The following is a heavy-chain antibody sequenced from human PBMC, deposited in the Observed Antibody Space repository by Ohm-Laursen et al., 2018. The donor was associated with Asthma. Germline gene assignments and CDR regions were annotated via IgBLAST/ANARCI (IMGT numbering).Heavy chain of an antibody. Sequence: GSLRLSCAASGFTFSSYSMNWVRQAPGKGLEWVSSISSSSSYTNYADSVKGRFTISRDNAKNSLYLQMNSLRAEDTAVYYCARGLYYYDSSGYYYFDYWGQGTLVTVSS. CDR2: ISSSSSYT. V-gene: IGHV3-21*01. CDR1: GFTFSSYS. CDR3: ARGLYYYDSSGYYYFDY. J-gene: IGHJ4*02. D-gene: IGHD3-22*01.